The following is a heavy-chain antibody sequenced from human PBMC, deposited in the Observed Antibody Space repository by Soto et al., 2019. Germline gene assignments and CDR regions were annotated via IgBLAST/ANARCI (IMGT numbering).Heavy chain of an antibody. V-gene: IGHV3-30*18. J-gene: IGHJ6*02. Sequence: GGSLRLSCAASGFTFSSYGMHWVRQATGKGLEWVAVISYDGSNKYYADSVKGRFTISRDNSKNTLYLQMNSLRAEDTAVYYCSKHDYSSSFYYYYYGMDVWGQGTTVTVSS. CDR2: ISYDGSNK. CDR1: GFTFSSYG. D-gene: IGHD6-13*01. CDR3: SKHDYSSSFYYYYYGMDV.